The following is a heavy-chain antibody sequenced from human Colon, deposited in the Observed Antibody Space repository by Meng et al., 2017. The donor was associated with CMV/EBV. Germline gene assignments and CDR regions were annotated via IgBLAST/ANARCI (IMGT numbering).Heavy chain of an antibody. CDR1: GFTFSSYA. D-gene: IGHD2-8*01. Sequence: GGSLRLSCAASGFTFSSYAMSWVRQAPGKGLEWVSAISGSGGSTYYADSVKGRFTISRDNSKNTLYLQMNSLRAEDTAVYYCAKVAICTNGVCQYGMDVRGQGTTVTVSS. CDR2: ISGSGGST. V-gene: IGHV3-23*01. CDR3: AKVAICTNGVCQYGMDV. J-gene: IGHJ6*02.